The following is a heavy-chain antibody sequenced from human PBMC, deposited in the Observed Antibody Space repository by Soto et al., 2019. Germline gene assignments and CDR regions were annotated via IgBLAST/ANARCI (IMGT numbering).Heavy chain of an antibody. J-gene: IGHJ4*02. CDR2: ISGGSKTK. V-gene: IGHV3-48*04. CDR3: ASAASGSYSL. Sequence: PGGSLRLSCAASGFTFSTYSMNWVRQAPGKGLEWVSYISGGSKTKYYADSVKGRFTISRDNAKNSLYLQMNSLRAEDTAVYYCASAASGSYSLWGQGTLVTVSS. CDR1: GFTFSTYS. D-gene: IGHD1-26*01.